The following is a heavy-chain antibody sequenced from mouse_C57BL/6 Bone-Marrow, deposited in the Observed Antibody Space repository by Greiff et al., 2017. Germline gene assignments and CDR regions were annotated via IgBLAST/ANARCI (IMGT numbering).Heavy chain of an antibody. Sequence: EVKLQESGAELVRPGASVKLSCTASGFNIKDDYMHWVKQRPEQGLEWIGWIDPENGDTEYASKFQGKATITADTSSNTAYLQLSSLTSEDTAVYYCTKATTVVATFDYWGQGTTLTVSS. CDR3: TKATTVVATFDY. J-gene: IGHJ2*01. CDR2: IDPENGDT. D-gene: IGHD1-1*01. V-gene: IGHV14-4*01. CDR1: GFNIKDDY.